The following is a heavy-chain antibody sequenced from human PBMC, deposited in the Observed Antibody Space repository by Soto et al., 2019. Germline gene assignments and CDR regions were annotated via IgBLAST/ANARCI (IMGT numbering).Heavy chain of an antibody. J-gene: IGHJ4*02. CDR1: GFTFSDCY. CDR3: ARGKAAGDYFDY. CDR2: ISSSSSYT. V-gene: IGHV3-11*06. Sequence: PXGSLRLSCAAAGFTFSDCYMREIRQAPGKGLEWVSYISSSSSYTNYADYADSVKGRFTISRDNAKNSLNLQMNSLRAEDTAVYYCARGKAAGDYFDYWGQGTLETVSS. D-gene: IGHD6-13*01.